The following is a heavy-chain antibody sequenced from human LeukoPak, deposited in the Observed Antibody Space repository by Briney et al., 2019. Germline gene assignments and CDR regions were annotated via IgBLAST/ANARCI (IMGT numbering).Heavy chain of an antibody. CDR3: AGGRHYYYGSGSYYGY. J-gene: IGHJ4*02. CDR2: IYYTGTT. CDR1: GDSINNYY. Sequence: SETLSLTCTVSGDSINNYYWNWIRQPPGKGLEWIGHIYYTGTTNYSPSLKSRVTISVDTSKNQFSLKLSSVTAADTAVYYCAGGRHYYYGSGSYYGYWGQGTLVTVSS. D-gene: IGHD3-10*01. V-gene: IGHV4-59*08.